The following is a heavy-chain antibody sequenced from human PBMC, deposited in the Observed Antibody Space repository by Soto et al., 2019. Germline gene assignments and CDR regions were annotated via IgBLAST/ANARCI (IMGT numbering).Heavy chain of an antibody. J-gene: IGHJ6*02. CDR1: GGTFSDYT. CDR3: AREHIVVVTGIQRYRMDV. D-gene: IGHD2-21*02. CDR2: IIPILGIT. Sequence: QVQLVQSGAEVKKPGSSVKVSCKASGGTFSDYTINWMRQAPGQGLEWMGRIIPILGITNYAQSFQGRVTITADKSTSTAYMELRSLRSEDTAVYFCAREHIVVVTGIQRYRMDVWGQGTTVTVSS. V-gene: IGHV1-69*08.